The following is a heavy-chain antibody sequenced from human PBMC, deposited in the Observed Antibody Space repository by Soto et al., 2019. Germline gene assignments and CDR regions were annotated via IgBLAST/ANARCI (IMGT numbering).Heavy chain of an antibody. Sequence: QVQLQESGPGLVKPSETLSLTCTVSGGSISSYYWSWIRQPPGKGLEWIGYIYYSGSTNYNPSLKGPVPLTVEPGKNLFSLELSLGAAADGAVYYWAGGDDYAYVWGSYLFDYWGQGTLVTVSS. CDR1: GGSISSYY. CDR3: AGGDDYAYVWGSYLFDY. D-gene: IGHD3-16*01. CDR2: IYYSGST. J-gene: IGHJ4*02. V-gene: IGHV4-59*12.